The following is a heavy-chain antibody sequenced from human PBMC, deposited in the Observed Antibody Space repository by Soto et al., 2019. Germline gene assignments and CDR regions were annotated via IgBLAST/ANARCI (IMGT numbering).Heavy chain of an antibody. CDR3: ATVGGTYAFDI. CDR1: GFTFSAYA. J-gene: IGHJ3*02. D-gene: IGHD1-7*01. Sequence: GGSLRLSCAASGFTFSAYAMHWVRRAPGKGLEWVALISYEGGTKYYTDSVQGRFTVSRDNRKNTLYLQMSSLRIEDTAVYYCATVGGTYAFDIWGQGTVVTVSS. CDR2: ISYEGGTK. V-gene: IGHV3-30-3*01.